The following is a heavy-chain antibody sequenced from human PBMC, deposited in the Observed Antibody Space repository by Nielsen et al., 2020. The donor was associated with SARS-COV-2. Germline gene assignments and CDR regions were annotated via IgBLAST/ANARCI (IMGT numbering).Heavy chain of an antibody. J-gene: IGHJ4*02. CDR1: GASVSSSSYY. V-gene: IGHV4-39*07. D-gene: IGHD1-26*01. CDR2: IHHSGST. Sequence: ESLKISCTVSGASVSSSSYYWGWIRQPPGKGLEWIGTIHHSGSTNYNPSLKSRVTISVDKSKNQFSLKLSSVTAADTAVYYCAREIVGPSGYFDYWGQGTLVTVSS. CDR3: AREIVGPSGYFDY.